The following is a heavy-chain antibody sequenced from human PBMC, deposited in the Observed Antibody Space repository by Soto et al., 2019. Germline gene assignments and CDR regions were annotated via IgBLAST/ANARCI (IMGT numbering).Heavy chain of an antibody. CDR1: GVYISSGGYS. V-gene: IGHV4-30-2*01. CDR2: IYHSGST. Sequence: SETLSLTCAVSGVYISSGGYSWGWIRQPPGKGLEWIGYIYHSGSTYYNPSLKSRVTISEDRSKNQFSLKLSSVTAADTAVYYCARVPDYWGQGTLVTVSS. D-gene: IGHD2-2*01. CDR3: ARVPDY. J-gene: IGHJ4*02.